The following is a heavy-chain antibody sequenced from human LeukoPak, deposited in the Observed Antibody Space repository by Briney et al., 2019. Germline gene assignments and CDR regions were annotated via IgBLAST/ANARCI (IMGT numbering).Heavy chain of an antibody. Sequence: GGSLRLTCAACGFTFSSYWMHWVRQAPGKGLVWVSRINSDGSSTSYADSVKGRFTISRDNAKNTLYLQMNSLRAEDTAVYYCARPYYYGMDVWSQGTTVTVSS. V-gene: IGHV3-74*01. CDR3: ARPYYYGMDV. CDR1: GFTFSSYW. J-gene: IGHJ6*02. CDR2: INSDGSST.